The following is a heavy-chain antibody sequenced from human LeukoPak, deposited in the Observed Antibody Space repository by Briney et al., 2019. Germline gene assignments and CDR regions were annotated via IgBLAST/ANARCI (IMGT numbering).Heavy chain of an antibody. V-gene: IGHV1-2*06. CDR2: INPNSGGT. CDR3: ARDLPGGSVQTYYYYYMDV. J-gene: IGHJ6*03. CDR1: GYTFTGYY. D-gene: IGHD1-26*01. Sequence: ASVKVSCKASGYTFTGYYMHWVRQAPGQGLEWMGRINPNSGGTNYAQKFQGRVTMTRDTSISTAYMGLSRLRSDDTAVYYCARDLPGGSVQTYYYYYMDVWGKGTTVTVSS.